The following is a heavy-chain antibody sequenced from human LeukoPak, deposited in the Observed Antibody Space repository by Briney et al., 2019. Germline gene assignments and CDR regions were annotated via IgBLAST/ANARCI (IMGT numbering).Heavy chain of an antibody. Sequence: PGGSLRLSCAASGFTFSSYAMSCVRQAPGKGLEWVAVISDSGDSTYFADSVKGRFTISRDNSKNTLYLQMSSLRVDDTALYYCAKDRIAAAQGVYYWGQGTLVTVSS. D-gene: IGHD6-13*01. CDR1: GFTFSSYA. CDR3: AKDRIAAAQGVYY. CDR2: ISDSGDST. V-gene: IGHV3-23*01. J-gene: IGHJ4*02.